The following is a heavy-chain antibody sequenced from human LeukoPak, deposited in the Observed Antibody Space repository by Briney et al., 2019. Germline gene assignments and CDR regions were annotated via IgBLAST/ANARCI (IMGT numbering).Heavy chain of an antibody. CDR2: INHSGST. CDR1: GGSFSGYY. V-gene: IGHV4-34*01. J-gene: IGHJ4*02. CDR3: ARGVGGSYGHGPGHDY. Sequence: SETLSLTCAVYGGSFSGYYWSWIRQPPGKGLEWIGEINHSGSTNYNPSLKSRVTISVDTSKNQFSLKLSSLTAEHTPVYYCARGVGGSYGHGPGHDYWGQGTLVTVSS. D-gene: IGHD1-26*01.